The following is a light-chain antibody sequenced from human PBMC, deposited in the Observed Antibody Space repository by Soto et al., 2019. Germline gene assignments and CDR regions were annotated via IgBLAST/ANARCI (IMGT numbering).Light chain of an antibody. V-gene: IGLV2-14*01. CDR2: EVY. CDR3: SSYTIRSTVV. J-gene: IGLJ1*01. Sequence: QSVLTQPASVSGSPGQSITISCTGTSSDVGAYNYVSWYQHHPGKAPKLMIFEVYDRPSGVSTRFSGSKSGNTASLAISGLQAEDEADYYCSSYTIRSTVVFGTGTKLTVL. CDR1: SSDVGAYNY.